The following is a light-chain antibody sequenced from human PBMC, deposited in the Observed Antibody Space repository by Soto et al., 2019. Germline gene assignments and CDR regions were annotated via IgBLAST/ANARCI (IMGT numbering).Light chain of an antibody. CDR3: QQRTDWPPTWT. J-gene: IGKJ1*01. Sequence: EIVLTQSPATLSLSPGERATLSCRASQSVYTYLAWYQQKPGQAPRLLIYDASKRATGIPARLSGSGSGTDFTLTISSPEPEDFAVYYCQQRTDWPPTWTFGQGTKVEIK. CDR2: DAS. CDR1: QSVYTY. V-gene: IGKV3-11*01.